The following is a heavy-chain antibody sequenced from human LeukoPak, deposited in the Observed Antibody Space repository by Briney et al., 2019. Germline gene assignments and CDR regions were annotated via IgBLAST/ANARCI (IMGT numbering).Heavy chain of an antibody. J-gene: IGHJ4*02. D-gene: IGHD2-15*01. Sequence: SVKVSCKASLYTFTRYYMHGVRQAPAKGLEGMEWINPNKCGTHYAPKPQGRVTMTREPSIRPAHMELGTLRSDDTTGYYFARLYCSCGGRNSDTVDYWGQGTLVTVSS. CDR2: INPNKCGT. CDR3: ARLYCSCGGRNSDTVDY. V-gene: IGHV1-2*02. CDR1: LYTFTRYY.